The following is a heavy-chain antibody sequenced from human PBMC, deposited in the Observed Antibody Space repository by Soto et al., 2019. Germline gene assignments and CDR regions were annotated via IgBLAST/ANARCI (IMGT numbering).Heavy chain of an antibody. CDR2: ISWNSGSI. J-gene: IGHJ2*01. V-gene: IGHV3-9*01. Sequence: VQLVESGGALGQPGRSLRLSCAASGFTFDDYAMHWVRQASGKGLEWVSGISWNSGSIGYADSVKGRFSISTDNAKSSLYLQMYSLRAEDTTLYYCAKDMCRVGGYCDYVFYWEFDLWGRGPLVTASS. D-gene: IGHD4-17*01. CDR3: AKDMCRVGGYCDYVFYWEFDL. CDR1: GFTFDDYA.